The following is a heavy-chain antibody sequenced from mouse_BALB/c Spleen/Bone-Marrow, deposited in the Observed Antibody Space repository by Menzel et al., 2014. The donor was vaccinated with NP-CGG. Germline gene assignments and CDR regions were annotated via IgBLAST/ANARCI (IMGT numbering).Heavy chain of an antibody. CDR3: ARALYYGSFAD. CDR1: GYSFTGYN. D-gene: IGHD1-2*01. J-gene: IGHJ3*01. CDR2: IDHYSGGT. V-gene: IGHV1-42*01. Sequence: VQLQQSGPELEQPGASVKISCKASGYSFTGYNINWVKQSNGKSLEWIGNIDHYSGGTTYNQKFTGKATLTVDKSSSTAYMEVKSLTSEDSALYFCARALYYGSFADWGQGTLVTVSA.